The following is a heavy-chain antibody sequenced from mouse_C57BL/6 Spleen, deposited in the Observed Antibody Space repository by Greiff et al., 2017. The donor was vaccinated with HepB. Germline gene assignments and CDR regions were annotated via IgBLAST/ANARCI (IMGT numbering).Heavy chain of an antibody. CDR3: ARRTGLYYFDY. D-gene: IGHD4-1*01. V-gene: IGHV1-64*01. CDR1: GYTFTSYW. J-gene: IGHJ2*01. CDR2: IHPNSGST. Sequence: QVQLQQSGAELVKPGASVKLSCKASGYTFTSYWMHWVKQRPGQGLEWIGMIHPNSGSTNYNEKFKSKATLTVDKSSSTAYMQLSSLTSEDSAVYYCARRTGLYYFDYWGQGTTLTVPS.